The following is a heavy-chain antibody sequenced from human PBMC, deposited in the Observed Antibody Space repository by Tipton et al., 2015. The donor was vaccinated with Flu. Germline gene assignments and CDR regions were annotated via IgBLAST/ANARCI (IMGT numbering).Heavy chain of an antibody. Sequence: TLSLTCNVSGGSISSSSDYWGWIRQPPGKGLEWIGTIYSSGSTYFNPSLRSRVTISVDTSKNQFSLKLNSVSAADTAVYYCATPGVAGMDYFDYWGQGTLVTVSS. V-gene: IGHV4-39*01. CDR1: GGSISSSSDY. J-gene: IGHJ4*02. CDR2: IYSSGST. CDR3: ATPGVAGMDYFDY. D-gene: IGHD6-19*01.